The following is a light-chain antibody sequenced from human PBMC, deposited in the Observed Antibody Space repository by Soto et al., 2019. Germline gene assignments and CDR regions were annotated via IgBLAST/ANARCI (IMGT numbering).Light chain of an antibody. V-gene: IGKV3-15*01. J-gene: IGKJ1*01. CDR2: RAS. Sequence: EIVMTQSPATLSVSPGEGATLSCRSSQIINSNLAWYRHKPGQAPRLLIYRASTRAAGLPDRFSGSGSGIEFTLTISSLQPDDFATYYCQHYNSYSEAFGQGTKVDIK. CDR3: QHYNSYSEA. CDR1: QIINSN.